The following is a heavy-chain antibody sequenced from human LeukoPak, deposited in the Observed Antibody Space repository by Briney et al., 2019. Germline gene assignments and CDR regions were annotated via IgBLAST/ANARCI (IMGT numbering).Heavy chain of an antibody. D-gene: IGHD2-15*01. CDR1: GGTFSSYA. CDR2: IIPNFGRA. J-gene: IGHJ4*02. Sequence: ASVKVSCKASGGTFSSYAISWVRQAPGQGLEWMGGIIPNFGRANYAQKFQGRVTITTDESTSTAYMELSSLRSEDTAVYYCARDDCSGGSCYFDSSGQGTLVTVSP. CDR3: ARDDCSGGSCYFDS. V-gene: IGHV1-69*05.